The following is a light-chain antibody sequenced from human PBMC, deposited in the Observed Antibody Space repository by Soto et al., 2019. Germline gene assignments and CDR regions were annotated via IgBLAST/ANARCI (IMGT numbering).Light chain of an antibody. CDR1: QSVSSN. CDR3: QQSYSTPIT. CDR2: GAS. J-gene: IGKJ5*01. Sequence: EIAMTQSPATLSVSPGERATLSCRASQSVSSNLAWYQQKPGQAPRLLIYGASTRATGIPARFSGSGSGTEFTLTISSLQSEDFATYSCQQSYSTPITFGQGTRLEIK. V-gene: IGKV3-15*01.